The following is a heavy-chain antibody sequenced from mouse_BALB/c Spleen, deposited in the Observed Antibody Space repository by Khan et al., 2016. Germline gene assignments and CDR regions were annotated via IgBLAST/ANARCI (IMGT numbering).Heavy chain of an antibody. CDR1: GFTFSNLA. CDR3: ARGYPHFDY. Sequence: EVELVESGGGLVKPGGSLKVSCVASGFTFSNLAMSWVRRTPAQRLDWVASISSAGGIYYPYSLTGRITISSANATYILYLSLRSLRAEDTAMYYWARGYPHFDYWGQGTTLTVSS. V-gene: IGHV5-6-5*01. CDR2: ISSAGGI. J-gene: IGHJ2*01.